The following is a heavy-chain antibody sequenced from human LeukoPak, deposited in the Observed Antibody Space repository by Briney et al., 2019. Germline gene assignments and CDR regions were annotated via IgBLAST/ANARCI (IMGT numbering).Heavy chain of an antibody. Sequence: GESLKISCKGSGYSFSSYWIAWVRQMPGKGMEWMGIIDPGDSDTRYSPSFEGQVTISADKSISTAYLQWSSLNASDSAMYYCARMTSQNWFDPWGQGTLVTVSS. D-gene: IGHD4-11*01. J-gene: IGHJ5*02. V-gene: IGHV5-51*01. CDR2: IDPGDSDT. CDR1: GYSFSSYW. CDR3: ARMTSQNWFDP.